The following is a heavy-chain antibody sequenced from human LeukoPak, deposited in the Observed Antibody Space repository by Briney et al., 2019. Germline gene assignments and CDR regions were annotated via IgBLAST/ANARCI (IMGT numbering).Heavy chain of an antibody. CDR3: AKDAYYYYDSSGYYYVLFYFDY. V-gene: IGHV3-23*01. CDR1: GFTFSSYG. J-gene: IGHJ4*02. CDR2: ISGSGGST. Sequence: GGSLRLSCAASGFTFSSYGMSWVRQAPGKGLEWVSAISGSGGSTYYADSVKGRFTISRDNSKNTLYLQMNSLRAEDTAVYYCAKDAYYYYDSSGYYYVLFYFDYWGQGTLVTVSS. D-gene: IGHD3-22*01.